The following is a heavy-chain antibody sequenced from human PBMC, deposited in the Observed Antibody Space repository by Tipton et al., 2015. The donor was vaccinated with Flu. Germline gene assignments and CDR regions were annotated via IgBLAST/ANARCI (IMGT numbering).Heavy chain of an antibody. CDR3: ARVVPAALYYFDY. CDR1: GFTFSSYW. CDR2: IKQDGSEK. V-gene: IGHV3-7*01. J-gene: IGHJ4*02. Sequence: QLVQSGGGLVQPGGSLRLSCAASGFTFSSYWMSWVRQAPGKGLEWVANIKQDGSEKYCVDSVKGRFTISRDNAKNSLYLQMNSLRAEDTAVYYCARVVPAALYYFDYWGQGTLVTVSS. D-gene: IGHD2-2*01.